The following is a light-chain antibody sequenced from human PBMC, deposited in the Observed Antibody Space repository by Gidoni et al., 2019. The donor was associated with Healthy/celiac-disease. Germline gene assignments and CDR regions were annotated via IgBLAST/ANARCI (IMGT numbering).Light chain of an antibody. J-gene: IGKJ5*01. CDR3: QQRNSYPLT. V-gene: IGKV1-9*01. CDR2: AAS. CDR1: QGISSY. Sequence: DIQLTQPPSFLSASVGDRVTITCRASQGISSYLAWYQQKPGKAPKLLIYAASTLQSGVPSRFSGSGSGTEFTLTISSLQAEDFATYYCQQRNSYPLTFGQGTKLEIK.